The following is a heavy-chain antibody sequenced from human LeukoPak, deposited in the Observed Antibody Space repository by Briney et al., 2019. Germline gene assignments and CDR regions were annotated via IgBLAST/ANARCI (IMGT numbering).Heavy chain of an antibody. V-gene: IGHV3-23*01. CDR1: GFTFSSYA. CDR2: ISGSGGST. Sequence: PGGSLRLSCAASGFTFSSYAMSWVRQAPGKGLEWVSAISGSGGSTYYADSVKGRFTISRDDAKDSLYLQMNSLRAEDTAVYYCARERVSLVRGVIGYWGQGTLVTVSS. CDR3: ARERVSLVRGVIGY. D-gene: IGHD3-10*01. J-gene: IGHJ4*02.